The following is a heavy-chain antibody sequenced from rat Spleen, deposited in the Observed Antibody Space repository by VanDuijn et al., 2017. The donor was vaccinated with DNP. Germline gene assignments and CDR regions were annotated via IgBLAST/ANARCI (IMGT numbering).Heavy chain of an antibody. Sequence: EVHLVESGGGLVQPGRSMTVSCAVSGFTFSNSDMAWVRQAPTKGLEWVASISTSGGVTYYRDSVKGRFTISRNNAEGTIYLQMDSLRSEDTATYYCATSTGAYWGQGTLVTVSS. J-gene: IGHJ3*01. V-gene: IGHV5-25*01. CDR3: ATSTGAY. CDR2: ISTSGGVT. D-gene: IGHD1-2*01. CDR1: GFTFSNSD.